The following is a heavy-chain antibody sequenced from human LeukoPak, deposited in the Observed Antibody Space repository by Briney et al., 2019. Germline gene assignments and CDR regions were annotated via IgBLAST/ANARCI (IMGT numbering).Heavy chain of an antibody. V-gene: IGHV3-23*01. Sequence: GGSLRLSCAASGFTFSSYAMSWVRQAPGKGLELVSAISGSGGSTYYADSVKGRFTISRDNSKNTLYLQMNSLRAEDTAVYYCAKDPVLLWFGEPSSYFDYWGQGTLVTVSS. CDR2: ISGSGGST. D-gene: IGHD3-10*01. CDR3: AKDPVLLWFGEPSSYFDY. CDR1: GFTFSSYA. J-gene: IGHJ4*02.